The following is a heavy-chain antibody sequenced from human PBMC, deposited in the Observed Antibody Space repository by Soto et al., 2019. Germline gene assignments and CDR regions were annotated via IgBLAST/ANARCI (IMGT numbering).Heavy chain of an antibody. J-gene: IGHJ6*02. V-gene: IGHV3-30*18. CDR2: ISYDGSNK. D-gene: IGHD6-19*01. CDR1: GFTFSSYG. Sequence: GGSLRLSCAASGFTFSSYGMHWDRQAPGKGLEWVAVISYDGSNKYYADSVKGRFTISRDNSKNTLYLQMNSLRAEDTAVYYCAKEGIAAAGTGIAVAGSTGYGMDVWGQGTTVTVSS. CDR3: AKEGIAAAGTGIAVAGSTGYGMDV.